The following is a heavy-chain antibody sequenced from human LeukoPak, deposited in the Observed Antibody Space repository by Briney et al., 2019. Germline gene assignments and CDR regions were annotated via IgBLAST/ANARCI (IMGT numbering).Heavy chain of an antibody. V-gene: IGHV3-64*01. D-gene: IGHD5-18*01. CDR3: ARANRIQLWLTPDY. Sequence: PGGSLRLSCAASGFTFSHHCMHWVRQAPGKGLEYVSAISSNGGSTYYANSVKGRFTISRDNSKNTLYLQMGSLRAEDMAVYYSARANRIQLWLTPDYWGQGTLVTVSS. J-gene: IGHJ4*02. CDR2: ISSNGGST. CDR1: GFTFSHHC.